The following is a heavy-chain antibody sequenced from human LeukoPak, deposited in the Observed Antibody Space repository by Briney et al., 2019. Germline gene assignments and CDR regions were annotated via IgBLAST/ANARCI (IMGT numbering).Heavy chain of an antibody. CDR3: ARERRWLQGYDAFDI. J-gene: IGHJ3*02. CDR2: ISAYNGNT. Sequence: ASVKVSCTASGYTFTSYGISWVRQAPGQGLEWMGWISAYNGNTNYAQKLQGRVTMTTDTSTSTAYMELRSLRSDDTAVYYCARERRWLQGYDAFDIWGQGTMVTVSS. CDR1: GYTFTSYG. D-gene: IGHD5-24*01. V-gene: IGHV1-18*01.